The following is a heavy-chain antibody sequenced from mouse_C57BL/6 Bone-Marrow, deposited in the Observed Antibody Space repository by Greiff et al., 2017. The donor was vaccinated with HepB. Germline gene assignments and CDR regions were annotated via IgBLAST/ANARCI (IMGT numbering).Heavy chain of an antibody. Sequence: EVKLEESGGGLVKPGGSLKLSCAASGFTFSSYAMSWVRQTPEKRLEWVATISDGGSYTYYPDNVKGRFTISRDNAKNNLYLQMSHLKSEDTAMYYCARGLPGSYWYFDVWGTGTTVTVSS. V-gene: IGHV5-4*03. J-gene: IGHJ1*03. CDR2: ISDGGSYT. CDR3: ARGLPGSYWYFDV. D-gene: IGHD2-2*01. CDR1: GFTFSSYA.